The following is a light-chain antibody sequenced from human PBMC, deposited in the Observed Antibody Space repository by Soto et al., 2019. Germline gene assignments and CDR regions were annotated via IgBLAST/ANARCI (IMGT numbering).Light chain of an antibody. J-gene: IGKJ4*01. Sequence: EIVLTQSPATLSLSPGERATLSCRASQSVGSYLAWYQQKPGQAPRLLIYDASNRATGIPARFSGSGSGTDFTLTISSLETEDFAVDYCQHRSDWPLTFGGGTKVEIK. CDR2: DAS. V-gene: IGKV3-11*01. CDR3: QHRSDWPLT. CDR1: QSVGSY.